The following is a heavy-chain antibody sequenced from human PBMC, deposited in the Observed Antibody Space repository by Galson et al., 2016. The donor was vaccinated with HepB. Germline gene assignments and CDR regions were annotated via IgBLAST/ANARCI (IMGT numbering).Heavy chain of an antibody. CDR2: IYPGDSDT. CDR1: GYKFTNYW. CDR3: ARHGKPGRYGYYTGIDS. D-gene: IGHD3-22*01. Sequence: QSGAEVKKPGESLKISCKGSGYKFTNYWIGWVRQMPGRGPEWMGIIYPGDSDTKYSPTFGHVTISVDRSTSTAYLHLNSLQASDTAIYFCARHGKPGRYGYYTGIDSWGQGTLVTVSS. J-gene: IGHJ5*01. V-gene: IGHV5-51*01.